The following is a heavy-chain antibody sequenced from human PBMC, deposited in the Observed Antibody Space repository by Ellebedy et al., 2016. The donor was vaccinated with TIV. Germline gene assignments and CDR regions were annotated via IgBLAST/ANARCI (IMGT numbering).Heavy chain of an antibody. CDR3: APRAIRAPN. V-gene: IGHV3-53*01. Sequence: GGSLRLXXAASGFTVGNNYMSWVRQAPGKGLEWVSLIYSGGDTAYADSVKGRFTISRDSSKNTLYLQMNSLRAEDTAVYYCAPRAIRAPNWGQGTLVTVSS. CDR2: IYSGGDT. J-gene: IGHJ4*02. D-gene: IGHD1-26*01. CDR1: GFTVGNNY.